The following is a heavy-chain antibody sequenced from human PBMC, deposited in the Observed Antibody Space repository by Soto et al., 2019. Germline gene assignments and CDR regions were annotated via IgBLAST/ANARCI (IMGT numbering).Heavy chain of an antibody. D-gene: IGHD3-22*01. CDR3: ARVGQAQYYDSSGYYSPLDY. Sequence: QVQLVQSGAEVKKPGSSVKVSCKASGDTFSSYAINWVRQAPGQGLEWMGGIIPMFGTANYAQKFKGRVTMTAGESTSTVYMEVSSLRSEDTAVYYCARVGQAQYYDSSGYYSPLDYWVQGTLVTVSS. V-gene: IGHV1-69*01. CDR1: GDTFSSYA. J-gene: IGHJ4*02. CDR2: IIPMFGTA.